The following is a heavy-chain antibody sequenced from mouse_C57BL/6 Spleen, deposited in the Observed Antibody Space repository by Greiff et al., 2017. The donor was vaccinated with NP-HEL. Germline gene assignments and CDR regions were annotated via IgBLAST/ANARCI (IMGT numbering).Heavy chain of an antibody. CDR2: INPNNGGT. CDR1: GYTFTDYY. Sequence: EVQLQQSGPELVKPGASVKISCKASGYTFTDYYMNWVKQSHGKSLEWIGDINPNNGGTSYNQKFKGKATLTVDKSSSTAYMELRSLTSEDSAVYYCARWQGGGILYWYFDVWGTGTTVTVSS. J-gene: IGHJ1*03. D-gene: IGHD2-12*01. CDR3: ARWQGGGILYWYFDV. V-gene: IGHV1-26*01.